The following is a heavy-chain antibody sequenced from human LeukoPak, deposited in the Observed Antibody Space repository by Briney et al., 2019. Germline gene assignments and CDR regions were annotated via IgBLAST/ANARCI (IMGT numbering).Heavy chain of an antibody. CDR1: GGSISSGGCY. CDR3: ASCIAAAGNAFDI. J-gene: IGHJ3*02. V-gene: IGHV4-31*03. Sequence: SQTLSLTCTVSGGSISSGGCYWSWLRQHPGKGLEWIGYIYYSGSTYYNPSLKSRVTISVDTSKNQFSLKLSSVTAADTAVYYCASCIAAAGNAFDIWGQGTMVTVSS. D-gene: IGHD6-13*01. CDR2: IYYSGST.